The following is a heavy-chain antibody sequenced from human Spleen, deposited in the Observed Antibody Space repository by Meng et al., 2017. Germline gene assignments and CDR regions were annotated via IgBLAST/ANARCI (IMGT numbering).Heavy chain of an antibody. CDR3: ARLGAYCGGDCTTYGMDV. CDR1: GYTFTNYY. Sequence: ASVKVSCKASGYTFTNYYMHWVRQAPGQGLEWMGIINPSGGSTTYAQKFQDRVTMTRDTSTSTAYMELRSLRSDDTAVYYCARLGAYCGGDCTTYGMDVWGQGTTVTVSS. J-gene: IGHJ6*02. CDR2: INPSGGST. D-gene: IGHD2-21*02. V-gene: IGHV1-46*01.